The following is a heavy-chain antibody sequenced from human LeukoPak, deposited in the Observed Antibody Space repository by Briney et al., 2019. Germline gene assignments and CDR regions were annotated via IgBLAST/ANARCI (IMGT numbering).Heavy chain of an antibody. V-gene: IGHV3-30*18. J-gene: IGHJ4*02. D-gene: IGHD6-13*01. Sequence: GGSLRLSCAASAFTFRSFGMQWVRQAPGKGLEWVAFISSDGGNVYYADSVNGRFSISRDNFKATLYLQMNSLRPEDTAVYYCAKGQQGHMWLDNWGQGTLVIVSS. CDR2: ISSDGGNV. CDR1: AFTFRSFG. CDR3: AKGQQGHMWLDN.